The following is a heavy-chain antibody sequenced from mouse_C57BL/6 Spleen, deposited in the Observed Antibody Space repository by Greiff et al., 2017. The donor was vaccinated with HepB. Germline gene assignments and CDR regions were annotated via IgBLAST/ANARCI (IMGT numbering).Heavy chain of an antibody. CDR3: ARFYGNYGYFDV. CDR2: SRNKANDYTT. J-gene: IGHJ1*03. CDR1: GFTFSDFY. Sequence: EVKVVESGGGLVQSGRSLRLSCATSGFTFSDFYMEWVRQAPGKGLEWIAASRNKANDYTTEYSASVKGRFIVSRDTSQSILYLQMNALRAEDTAIDYCARFYGNYGYFDVWGTGTTVTVSS. V-gene: IGHV7-1*01. D-gene: IGHD2-1*01.